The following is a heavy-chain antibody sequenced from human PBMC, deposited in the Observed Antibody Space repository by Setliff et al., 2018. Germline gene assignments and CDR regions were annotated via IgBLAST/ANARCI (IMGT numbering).Heavy chain of an antibody. D-gene: IGHD1-26*01. CDR2: INPNSGGT. J-gene: IGHJ4*02. Sequence: GASVKVSCKASGYTFTGYYMHLVRQAPGQGLEWMGWINPNSGGTNYAQKFQGWVTMTRDTSISTAYMELSRLRSDDTAVYYCARALGATTTHFDYWGQGTLVTVSS. V-gene: IGHV1-2*04. CDR1: GYTFTGYY. CDR3: ARALGATTTHFDY.